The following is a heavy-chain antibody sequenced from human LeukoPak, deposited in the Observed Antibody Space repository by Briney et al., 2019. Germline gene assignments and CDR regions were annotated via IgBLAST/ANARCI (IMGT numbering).Heavy chain of an antibody. D-gene: IGHD2-2*01. V-gene: IGHV3-21*01. Sequence: GGSLRLSCAASGFTFSSYSMNWVRQAPGKGLEWVSSISSSSSYIYYADSVKGRFTISRDNAENSLYLQMNSLRAEDTAVYYCARDMAYCSSTSCYELDYWGQGTLVTVSS. CDR2: ISSSSSYI. CDR3: ARDMAYCSSTSCYELDY. J-gene: IGHJ4*02. CDR1: GFTFSSYS.